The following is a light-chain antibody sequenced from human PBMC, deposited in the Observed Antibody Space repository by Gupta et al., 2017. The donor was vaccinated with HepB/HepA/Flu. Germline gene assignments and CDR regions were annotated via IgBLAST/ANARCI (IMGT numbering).Light chain of an antibody. J-gene: IGLJ2*01. CDR3: SSYTSSSNVV. CDR2: EVS. V-gene: IGLV2-18*02. CDR1: SSDVGSYNR. Sequence: QSALTQPPSVSGSPGQSVTISCPGPSSDVGSYNRVSWYQQSPGTAPKLMIYEVSNRPSGVPDRFSGSNSGNTASLTISGLQAEDEADYYCSSYTSSSNVVFGGGTKPTVL.